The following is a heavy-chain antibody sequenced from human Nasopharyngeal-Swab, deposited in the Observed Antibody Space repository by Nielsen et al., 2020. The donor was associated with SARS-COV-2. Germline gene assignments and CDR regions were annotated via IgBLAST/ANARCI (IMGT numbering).Heavy chain of an antibody. CDR2: IGDKAHNYAT. CDR3: TTDYYFDY. J-gene: IGHJ4*02. D-gene: IGHD4/OR15-4a*01. V-gene: IGHV3-73*01. Sequence: VRQMPGKGLEWVVRIGDKAHNYATTYAASVKGRFTISRDDSKNTAFLQMDSLNTEDTALYYCTTDYYFDYWGQGTLVTVSS.